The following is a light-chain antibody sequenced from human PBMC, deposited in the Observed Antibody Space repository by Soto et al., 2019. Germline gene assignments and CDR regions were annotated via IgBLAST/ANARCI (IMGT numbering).Light chain of an antibody. V-gene: IGKV1-5*03. Sequence: DIQMTQSPSTLSASVGDRVTITCRASQSISSWLAWYQQKPGKAPKPLIYKASSLESGVPSRFSGSGSGTEFTLTISRLQPDDFATYYCQQYNSYSWTFGQGTKLEIK. CDR3: QQYNSYSWT. CDR1: QSISSW. J-gene: IGKJ1*01. CDR2: KAS.